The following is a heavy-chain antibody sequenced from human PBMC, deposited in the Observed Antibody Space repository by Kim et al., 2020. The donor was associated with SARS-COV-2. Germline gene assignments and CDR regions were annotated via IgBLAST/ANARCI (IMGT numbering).Heavy chain of an antibody. CDR1: GYTFFNFA. CDR2: IDTNTGRP. J-gene: IGHJ5*01. Sequence: ASVKVSCKTSGYTFFNFAINWVRQAPGQGLEWLGWIDTNTGRPTYAQDFTGRFVLSSDISVSTVYLHISGLEPDDTAIYFCARAFDGVIGTSVGFDSWGQGTLVTVSS. CDR3: ARAFDGVIGTSVGFDS. V-gene: IGHV7-4-1*02. D-gene: IGHD1-7*01.